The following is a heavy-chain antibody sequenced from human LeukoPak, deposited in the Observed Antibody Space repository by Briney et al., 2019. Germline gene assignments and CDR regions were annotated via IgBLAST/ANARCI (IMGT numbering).Heavy chain of an antibody. CDR1: GGSFSGYY. J-gene: IGHJ4*02. D-gene: IGHD2-2*01. CDR3: ARGAWNRYCSSTSCYSRGSRACYFDY. Sequence: SETLSLTCAVYGGSFSGYYWSWLRQPPGKGLEWIGENNHSGSTNYNPSLKSRVTISVDTSKNQFSLKLSSVTAADTAVYYCARGAWNRYCSSTSCYSRGSRACYFDYWGQGTLVTVSS. V-gene: IGHV4-34*01. CDR2: NNHSGST.